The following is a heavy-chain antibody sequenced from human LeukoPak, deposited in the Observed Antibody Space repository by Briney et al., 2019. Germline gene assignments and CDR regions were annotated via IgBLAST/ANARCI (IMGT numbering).Heavy chain of an antibody. V-gene: IGHV3-23*01. J-gene: IGHJ4*02. D-gene: IGHD7-27*01. CDR1: GFTFSSYA. CDR2: ISGSGTT. Sequence: RSGGSLRLSCAASGFTFSSYAMSWVRQAPGKGLEWVSGISGSGTTDYADSVKGRFTISRDNSKNTLYLQIISLRAEDTAVYYCAKDLNWGGRWGQGTLVTVSS. CDR3: AKDLNWGGR.